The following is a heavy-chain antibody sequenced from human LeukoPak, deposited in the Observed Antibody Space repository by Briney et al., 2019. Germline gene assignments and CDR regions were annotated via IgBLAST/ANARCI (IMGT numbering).Heavy chain of an antibody. V-gene: IGHV3-7*01. CDR3: ARDSAGNDY. J-gene: IGHJ4*02. CDR1: GFTFSTYW. Sequence: GGSLRLSCAASGFTFSTYWMSWVRQAPGKGLEWVANIKQDGSEKYYVDSVKGRFTIPRDNAKNSLCLQTNSLRAEDTAMYYCARDSAGNDYWGQGTLVTVSS. CDR2: IKQDGSEK. D-gene: IGHD6-13*01.